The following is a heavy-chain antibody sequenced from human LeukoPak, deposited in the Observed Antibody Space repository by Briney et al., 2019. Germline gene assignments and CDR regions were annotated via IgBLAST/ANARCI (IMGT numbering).Heavy chain of an antibody. Sequence: GGSLRLSCAASGFTFSNFAMHWVRQAPGKGLEWVAVNKYYADSMKGRFFISRDNSKDTLYLQMNSLRAEDTAVYYCARILDSAWGELGYWGQGTLVTVSS. J-gene: IGHJ4*02. CDR1: GFTFSNFA. V-gene: IGHV3-30-3*03. D-gene: IGHD1-26*01. CDR2: NK. CDR3: ARILDSAWGELGY.